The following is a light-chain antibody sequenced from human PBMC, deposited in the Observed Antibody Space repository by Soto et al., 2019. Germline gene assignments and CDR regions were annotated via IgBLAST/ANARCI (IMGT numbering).Light chain of an antibody. J-gene: IGLJ1*01. Sequence: QSVLTQHPSAAGSVGQTVTISCTGSSSDVGGYDYVSWYQQHPGKAPKLMIYEVTIRPSGVSDRFSGSKSGNTASLTVSGLQAEDEADYYCSSYTGGNPSYVFGTGTKVTVL. CDR2: EVT. CDR1: SSDVGGYDY. V-gene: IGLV2-8*01. CDR3: SSYTGGNPSYV.